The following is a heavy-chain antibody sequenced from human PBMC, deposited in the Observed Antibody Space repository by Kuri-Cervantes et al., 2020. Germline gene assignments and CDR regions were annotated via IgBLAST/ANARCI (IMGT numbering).Heavy chain of an antibody. Sequence: GGSLRLSCAASGFTVSSNYMSWVRQAPGKGLEWVSVIYSGGSTYYADSVKGRFTISRDNSKNTLYLQMNSLRAEDSAVYYCARSYYDSSGLSGMDVWGQGTTVTVSS. V-gene: IGHV3-53*01. CDR1: GFTVSSNY. CDR3: ARSYYDSSGLSGMDV. D-gene: IGHD3-22*01. J-gene: IGHJ6*02. CDR2: IYSGGST.